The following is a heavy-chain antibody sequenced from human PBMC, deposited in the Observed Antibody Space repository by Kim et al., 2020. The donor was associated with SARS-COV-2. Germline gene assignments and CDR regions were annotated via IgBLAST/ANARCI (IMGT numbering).Heavy chain of an antibody. CDR3: ARHSDYEFFDF. D-gene: IGHD3-16*01. J-gene: IGHJ4*02. CDR1: GGSISDSKYY. V-gene: IGHV4-39*01. Sequence: SETLSLTCIVSGGSISDSKYYWGWIRQPPGKGLEWIGSINYSGRTFHNPSVQSRVTISVDTPKNQFSLKLKSVTAADTALYYCARHSDYEFFDFWGKGSLVTVSS. CDR2: INYSGRT.